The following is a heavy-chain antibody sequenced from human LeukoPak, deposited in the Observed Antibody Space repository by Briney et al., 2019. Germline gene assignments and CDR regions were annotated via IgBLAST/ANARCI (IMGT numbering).Heavy chain of an antibody. Sequence: SVNVSCKASVGTFSSYAISWVRQAPGQGLEWMGRIIPILGIANYAQKFQGRVTITADKSTSTAYMELSSLGSEDTAVYYCARDRGGYDIFRPFDYWGQGTLVTVSS. CDR1: VGTFSSYA. CDR3: ARDRGGYDIFRPFDY. D-gene: IGHD3-9*01. CDR2: IIPILGIA. J-gene: IGHJ4*02. V-gene: IGHV1-69*04.